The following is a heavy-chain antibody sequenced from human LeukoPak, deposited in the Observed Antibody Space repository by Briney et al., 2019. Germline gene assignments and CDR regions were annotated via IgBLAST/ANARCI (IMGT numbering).Heavy chain of an antibody. CDR2: INHSGST. J-gene: IGHJ3*02. V-gene: IGHV4-34*01. Sequence: SETLSLTCAVYGGSFSGYYWSWIRQPPGKGLEWIGEINHSGSTNYNPSLKSRVTISVDTSKNQFSLKLSSVTAADTAVYYCAREGIVAVGNAFDIWGQGTMVTVSS. CDR1: GGSFSGYY. D-gene: IGHD2-15*01. CDR3: AREGIVAVGNAFDI.